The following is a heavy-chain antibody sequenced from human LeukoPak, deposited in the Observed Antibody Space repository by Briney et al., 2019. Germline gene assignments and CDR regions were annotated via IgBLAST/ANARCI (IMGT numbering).Heavy chain of an antibody. Sequence: WETLSLTCAVYGGSFSGYYWSWIRQPPGKGLEWIGEINYSGSTNYNPSLKSRVTISVDTSKNQFSLKLSSVTAADTAVYYCARYYDFWSARYYYYMDVWGKGTTVTVS. CDR2: INYSGST. J-gene: IGHJ6*03. V-gene: IGHV4-34*01. CDR3: ARYYDFWSARYYYYMDV. CDR1: GGSFSGYY. D-gene: IGHD3-3*01.